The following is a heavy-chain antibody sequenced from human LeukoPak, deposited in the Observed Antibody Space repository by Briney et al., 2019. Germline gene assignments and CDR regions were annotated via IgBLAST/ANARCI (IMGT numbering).Heavy chain of an antibody. CDR2: IWSDGGNK. V-gene: IGHV3-33*01. Sequence: GGSLRLSCAASGFTFSNSGIRWVRQAPGKGLEWVALIWSDGGNKYYTDSVKGRFTISRDNSKNTVYLQMDSLRAENTAVYYCETDQGSPDSAVDSCMAGYGDSENSHMDVWGQGTPVTVSS. CDR1: GFTFSNSG. J-gene: IGHJ6*02. D-gene: IGHD4-17*01. CDR3: ETDQGSPDSAVDSCMAGYGDSENSHMDV.